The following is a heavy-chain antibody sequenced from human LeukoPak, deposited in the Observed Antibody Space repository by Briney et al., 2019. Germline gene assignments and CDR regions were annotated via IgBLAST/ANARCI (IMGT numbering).Heavy chain of an antibody. D-gene: IGHD3-22*01. V-gene: IGHV3-23*01. CDR2: ISGGGSGT. CDR3: AKAVGSSGYFSRDAFDI. J-gene: IGHJ3*02. Sequence: VGSLRLSCAASGLTFSSYWMHWVRQAPGKGLEWVAVISGGGSGTYYADSVRGRFTIFRDNSKNTVYLQMNSLRAEDTAIYYCAKAVGSSGYFSRDAFDIWGQGTTASVSS. CDR1: GLTFSSYW.